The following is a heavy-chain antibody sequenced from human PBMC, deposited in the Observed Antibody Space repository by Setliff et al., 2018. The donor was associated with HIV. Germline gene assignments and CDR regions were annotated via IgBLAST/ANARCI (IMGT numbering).Heavy chain of an antibody. D-gene: IGHD3-10*01. J-gene: IGHJ4*02. CDR1: GDSVSSNSAA. CDR3: ARGLNYYGSGSYLPLGY. V-gene: IGHV6-1*01. CDR2: TYYRSKWYY. Sequence: SQTLSLTCAISGDSVSSNSAAWNWIRQSPARGLEWLGRTYYRSKWYYNYAVSVKSRITINPDTSKNQFSLQLNSVTPEDTAVYYCARGLNYYGSGSYLPLGYWGQGTLVTVSS.